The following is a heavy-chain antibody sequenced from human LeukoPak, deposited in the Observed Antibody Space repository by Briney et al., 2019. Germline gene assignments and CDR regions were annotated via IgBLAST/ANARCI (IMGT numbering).Heavy chain of an antibody. J-gene: IGHJ5*02. CDR3: ARTRWFNWFDP. Sequence: ASVKISCKGSGYSFTSYWIGWVRQMPGKGLEWMGIIYPGDSDTRYSPSFQGQVTISADKSISTAYLQWSSLKASDTAMYYCARTRWFNWFDPWGQGTLVTVSS. D-gene: IGHD2-15*01. CDR2: IYPGDSDT. V-gene: IGHV5-51*01. CDR1: GYSFTSYW.